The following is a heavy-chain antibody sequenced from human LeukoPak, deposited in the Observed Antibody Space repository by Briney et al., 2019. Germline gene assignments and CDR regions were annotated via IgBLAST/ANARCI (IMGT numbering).Heavy chain of an antibody. J-gene: IGHJ4*02. D-gene: IGHD5-18*01. CDR1: GGSISSYY. CDR3: ARGRYSYGYWNYFDY. Sequence: SETLSLTCTVSGGSISSYYWSWIRQPPGKGLEWIGYIYYSGSTNYNPSLKSRVTISVDTSKNQFSLKLSSVTAADTAVYYCARGRYSYGYWNYFDYWGQGTLVTVSS. CDR2: IYYSGST. V-gene: IGHV4-59*01.